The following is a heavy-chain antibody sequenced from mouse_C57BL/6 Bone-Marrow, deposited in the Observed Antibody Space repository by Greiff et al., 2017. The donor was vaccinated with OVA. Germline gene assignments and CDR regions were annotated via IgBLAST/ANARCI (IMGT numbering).Heavy chain of an antibody. CDR1: GFSLTSYG. V-gene: IGHV2-6-1*01. Sequence: QVQLKESGPGLVAPSQSLSITCTVSGFSLTSYGVHWVRQPPGKGLEWLVVIWSDGSTNYNSALTSSLSISKDNSTNQVFLKMNSLLTDDTAIDYCARQEGITTGGYAMDYWGQGTSVTVSS. CDR3: ARQEGITTGGYAMDY. CDR2: IWSDGST. J-gene: IGHJ4*01. D-gene: IGHD1-1*01.